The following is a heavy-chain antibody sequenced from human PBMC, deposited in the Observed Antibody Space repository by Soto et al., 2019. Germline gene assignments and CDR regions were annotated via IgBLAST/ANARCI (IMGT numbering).Heavy chain of an antibody. Sequence: EVQLVESGGGLVQPGGSLRLSCAASGFTVSSNYMSWVRQAPGKGLEWVSVIYSGGSTYYADSVKGRFTISRDNSKNTLYLHMNSLRAEDTAVYYCARDGYYYDSSGTSVGAFDIWGQGTMVTVSS. CDR3: ARDGYYYDSSGTSVGAFDI. J-gene: IGHJ3*02. CDR1: GFTVSSNY. V-gene: IGHV3-66*01. CDR2: IYSGGST. D-gene: IGHD3-22*01.